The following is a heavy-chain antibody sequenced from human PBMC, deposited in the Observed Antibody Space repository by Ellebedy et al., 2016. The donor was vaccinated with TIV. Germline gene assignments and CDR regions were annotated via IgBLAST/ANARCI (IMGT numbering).Heavy chain of an antibody. D-gene: IGHD6-19*01. CDR3: ARDLGGTGWLAFDI. V-gene: IGHV3-30*04. J-gene: IGHJ3*02. CDR1: GFTFSDYA. Sequence: PGGSLRLSCAASGFTFSDYAMHWVRKAPGKGLEWVAGISYDGSKKYYADPVKGRFTISRDNSKNTLFLQMNSLRAEDTAVFYCARDLGGTGWLAFDIWGQGTRVTVSS. CDR2: ISYDGSKK.